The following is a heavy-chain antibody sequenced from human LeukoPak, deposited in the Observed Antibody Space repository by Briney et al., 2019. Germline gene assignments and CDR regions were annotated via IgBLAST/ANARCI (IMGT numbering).Heavy chain of an antibody. V-gene: IGHV3-7*01. D-gene: IGHD1-1*01. CDR2: IKQDGSQK. J-gene: IGHJ5*02. CDR3: ARELNGAFDP. Sequence: PGGSLRLSCAASGFTLSNYWMTWVRQAPGKGLEWVANIKQDGSQKYYVDSVEGRFTISRDNARNSLYLQMNSLRAEDTAVYYCARELNGAFDPWGQGTLVTVSS. CDR1: GFTLSNYW.